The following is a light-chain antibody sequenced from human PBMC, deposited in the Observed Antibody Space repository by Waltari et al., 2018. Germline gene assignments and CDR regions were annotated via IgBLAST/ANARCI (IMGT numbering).Light chain of an antibody. V-gene: IGKV1-39*01. Sequence: DIRMTQSPSSLSASVGDRVTITCRASQSISTVLNWSQNRPGKAPKLLIYCASNLQSGVPSRFSGSGSGRDFTLTISGLKPEDFATYYCQQSYSSPLYTFGQGTRLEIK. J-gene: IGKJ2*01. CDR3: QQSYSSPLYT. CDR1: QSISTV. CDR2: CAS.